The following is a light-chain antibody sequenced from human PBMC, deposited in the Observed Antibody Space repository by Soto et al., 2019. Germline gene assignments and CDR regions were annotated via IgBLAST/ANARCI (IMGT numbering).Light chain of an antibody. Sequence: QSVLTQPASVSGSPGQSITISCTGASSDVGGFDHVSWYQQHPGKVPRLLIYDVSSRPSGVSDRFSGSKSGNTASLTISGLQAEDEADYYCNSFTTTNTYVFGIGTKVTVL. V-gene: IGLV2-14*03. J-gene: IGLJ1*01. CDR1: SSDVGGFDH. CDR2: DVS. CDR3: NSFTTTNTYV.